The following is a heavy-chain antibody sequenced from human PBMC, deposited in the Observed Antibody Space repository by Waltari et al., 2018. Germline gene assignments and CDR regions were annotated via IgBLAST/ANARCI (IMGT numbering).Heavy chain of an antibody. D-gene: IGHD6-19*01. J-gene: IGHJ4*02. CDR3: ARDFRIIAVAGSDKPPGY. CDR1: GYTFTSYA. V-gene: IGHV1-3*01. CDR2: INAGNGNT. Sequence: QVQLVQSGAEVKKPGASVKVSCKASGYTFTSYAMHWVRQAPGHRLEWMGWINAGNGNTKYSQKFQGRVTITRDTSASTAYMELSSLRSEDTAVYYCARDFRIIAVAGSDKPPGYWGQGTLVTVSS.